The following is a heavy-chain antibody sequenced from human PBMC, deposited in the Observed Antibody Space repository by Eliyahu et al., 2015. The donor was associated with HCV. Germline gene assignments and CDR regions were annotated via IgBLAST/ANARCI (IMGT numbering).Heavy chain of an antibody. V-gene: IGHV3-23*01. CDR2: ISSSGGST. J-gene: IGHJ4*02. Sequence: EVQLLESGGGLVQPGGSLRLSCAASGFTFSSYAMSWVRQAPGKGLEWVSAISSSGGSTYYADSVKGRFTISRANSKNTLYLXMNSLRAEDTAVYYCTKRDSSGSPHGLMDYWGQGTLVTVSS. CDR1: GFTFSSYA. CDR3: TKRDSSGSPHGLMDY. D-gene: IGHD3-22*01.